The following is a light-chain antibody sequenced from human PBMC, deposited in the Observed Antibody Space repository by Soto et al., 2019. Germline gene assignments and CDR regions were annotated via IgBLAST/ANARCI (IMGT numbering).Light chain of an antibody. J-gene: IGKJ1*01. Sequence: IVMTQTPLSSPVTVGQPASISCRSSQGLVYSDGNTYLSWLQQRPGQPPRLLIYQVSKRLSGVPDRFSGSGAGTDFTLKIRRVEAEDVGLYYCMQAAEFPWPFGQGTRVEIK. CDR3: MQAAEFPWP. CDR1: QGLVYSDGNTY. V-gene: IGKV2-24*01. CDR2: QVS.